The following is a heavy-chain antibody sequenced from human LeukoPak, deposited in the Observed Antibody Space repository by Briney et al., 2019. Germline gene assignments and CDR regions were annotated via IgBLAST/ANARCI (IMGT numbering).Heavy chain of an antibody. CDR3: ARVNLPRIAAAGTVAFDY. D-gene: IGHD6-13*01. CDR2: INGDGSNI. Sequence: GGSLRLSCVASGFTFSSYWMHWVRQDPRKGLVWVSRINGDGSNINYADSVRGRFTISRDNSKNTLYLQMNSLRAEDTAVYYCARVNLPRIAAAGTVAFDYWGQGTLVTVSS. J-gene: IGHJ4*02. V-gene: IGHV3-74*01. CDR1: GFTFSSYW.